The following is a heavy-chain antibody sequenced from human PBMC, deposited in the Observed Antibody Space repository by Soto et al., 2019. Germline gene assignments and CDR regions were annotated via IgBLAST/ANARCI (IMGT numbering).Heavy chain of an antibody. V-gene: IGHV1-18*01. D-gene: IGHD6-13*01. Sequence: ASVKVSCKASGYTFTSYGISWVRQAPGQGLEWMGWISAYNGNTNYAQKLQGRVTMTTDTSTSTAYMELRGLRSDDTAVYYCARDRIRVAAAGTLADYWGQGTLVTVSS. CDR3: ARDRIRVAAAGTLADY. CDR2: ISAYNGNT. J-gene: IGHJ4*02. CDR1: GYTFTSYG.